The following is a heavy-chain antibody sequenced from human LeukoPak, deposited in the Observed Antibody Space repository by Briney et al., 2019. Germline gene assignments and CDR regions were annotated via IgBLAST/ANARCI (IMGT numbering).Heavy chain of an antibody. D-gene: IGHD3-22*01. Sequence: HSGGSLRLSCAASGFTFSSYAMHWVRQAPGKGLEWVAVISYDGSNKYYADPVKGRFTISRDNSKNALYLQMNSLRAEDTAVYYCARDPERYYDSSGQSHYYYYYMDVWGKGTTVTVSS. CDR2: ISYDGSNK. CDR1: GFTFSSYA. V-gene: IGHV3-30*04. J-gene: IGHJ6*03. CDR3: ARDPERYYDSSGQSHYYYYYMDV.